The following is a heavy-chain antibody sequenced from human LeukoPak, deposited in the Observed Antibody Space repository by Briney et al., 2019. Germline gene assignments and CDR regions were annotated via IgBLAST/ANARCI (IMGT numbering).Heavy chain of an antibody. V-gene: IGHV4-59*11. Sequence: SETLSLTRTVSGDSISSLYWSWISQPPGKGLEYIGYVHYSGATNYNPSLQSRVFISMDTSKNQFSLRLNSVTTADTAVYYCARSATIAVFRYGMDVWGQGTTVTVSS. J-gene: IGHJ6*02. CDR3: ARSATIAVFRYGMDV. D-gene: IGHD5-24*01. CDR2: VHYSGAT. CDR1: GDSISSLY.